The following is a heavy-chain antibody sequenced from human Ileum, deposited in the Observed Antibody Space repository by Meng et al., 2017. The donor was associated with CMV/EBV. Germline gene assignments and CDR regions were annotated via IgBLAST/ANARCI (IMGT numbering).Heavy chain of an antibody. J-gene: IGHJ6*02. CDR1: GFTFSCCA. CDR2: SSGSGGST. CDR3: AKNLCGGDCYSDYGMDV. V-gene: IGHV3-23*01. D-gene: IGHD2-21*01. Sequence: ESLMLSCAASGFTFSCCAMSWVRQAPGKGLGWVSASSGSGGSTHYADSVQCRFTISRDNSKNTLYLQMNSLRAEDTAVYYCAKNLCGGDCYSDYGMDVWGQGTTVTVSS.